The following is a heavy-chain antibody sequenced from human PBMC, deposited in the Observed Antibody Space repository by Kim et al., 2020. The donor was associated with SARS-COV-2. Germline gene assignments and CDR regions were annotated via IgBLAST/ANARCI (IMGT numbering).Heavy chain of an antibody. D-gene: IGHD2-15*01. V-gene: IGHV3-9*01. Sequence: GGSLRLSCAASGFTFGDYPMHWVRQAPGKGLEWVSSINWNSGSIGYADSVKGRFTISRDNAKNSLYLQMNSLRPEDTAFYYCAKGVVLSDDTPWFDPWGQGTLVTVSS. CDR1: GFTFGDYP. CDR2: INWNSGSI. CDR3: AKGVVLSDDTPWFDP. J-gene: IGHJ5*02.